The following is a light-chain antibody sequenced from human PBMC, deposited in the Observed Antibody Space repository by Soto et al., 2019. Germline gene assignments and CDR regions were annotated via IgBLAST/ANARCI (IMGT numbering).Light chain of an antibody. CDR1: QSISSW. J-gene: IGKJ1*01. CDR3: KQYNSYSWT. V-gene: IGKV1-5*01. CDR2: DAS. Sequence: DIQMTQSPSTLSASVGDRVTITCRASQSISSWLAWYQQKPGKAPKLLIYDASTLESGVQSRFSGSRSGTEFTLTIRSLQPDDFATYYCKQYNSYSWTFGQGTKVDIK.